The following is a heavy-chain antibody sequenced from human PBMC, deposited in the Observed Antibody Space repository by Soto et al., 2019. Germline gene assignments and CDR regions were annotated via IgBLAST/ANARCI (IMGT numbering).Heavy chain of an antibody. D-gene: IGHD4-17*01. Sequence: PGGSLRLSCAASGFTFSSYAMSWVRQAPGKGLEWVSGIRASGGTTYYADSVKGRFTISRDNSKNTLYLQMNGLRAEDTAVYYRATPPLTPVSPPGYWGQGTRVTVSS. CDR2: IRASGGTT. CDR1: GFTFSSYA. CDR3: ATPPLTPVSPPGY. J-gene: IGHJ4*02. V-gene: IGHV3-23*01.